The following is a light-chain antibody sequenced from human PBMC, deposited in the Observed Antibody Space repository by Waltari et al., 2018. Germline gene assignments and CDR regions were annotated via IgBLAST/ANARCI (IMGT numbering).Light chain of an antibody. CDR2: LGS. V-gene: IGKV2-28*01. Sequence: DIVMTQSPPSLPVTPGEPASISCRSSQSLLHSNVYNYLDWYLQKPGQSPQLLIYLGSHRASGVPDRFSGSGSGTDCTLKISRVEAEDVGVYYCMQALQTPLTFGGGTKVEIK. CDR3: MQALQTPLT. CDR1: QSLLHSNVYNY. J-gene: IGKJ4*01.